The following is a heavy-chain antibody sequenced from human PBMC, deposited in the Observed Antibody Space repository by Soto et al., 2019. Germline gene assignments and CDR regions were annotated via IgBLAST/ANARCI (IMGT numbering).Heavy chain of an antibody. V-gene: IGHV4-39*01. CDR3: VRVISSSSSLCLRYYYYGMDV. CDR2: IYYSGST. D-gene: IGHD6-6*01. Sequence: QLQLQESGPGLVKPSETLSLTCTVSGGSISSRSYYWGWIRQPPGKGLEWIGSIYYSGSTYFNPSLNSRVTMSVDTSKSQFSLKLSSVTAADTAVYYCVRVISSSSSLCLRYYYYGMDVWGQGTTVTVSS. J-gene: IGHJ6*02. CDR1: GGSISSRSYY.